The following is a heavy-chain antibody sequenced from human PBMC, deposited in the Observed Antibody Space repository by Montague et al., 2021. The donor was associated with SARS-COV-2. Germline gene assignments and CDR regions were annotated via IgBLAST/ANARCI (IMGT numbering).Heavy chain of an antibody. V-gene: IGHV3-23*03. Sequence: SRRLSCDASGFTFGMYAMSWVRQAPGKGLEWVSVIYSGGSSTYYADSVKGRFTISRDNSKNTLYLQMNSLRAEDTAVYYCAKDRDPSSAYGMDVWGQGTTVTVSS. D-gene: IGHD3-10*01. CDR2: IYSGGSST. J-gene: IGHJ6*02. CDR1: GFTFGMYA. CDR3: AKDRDPSSAYGMDV.